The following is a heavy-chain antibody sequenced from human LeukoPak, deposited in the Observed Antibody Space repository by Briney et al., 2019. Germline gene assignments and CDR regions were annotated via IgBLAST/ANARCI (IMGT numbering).Heavy chain of an antibody. CDR3: ARGFCSSSRCYKHYYMDV. CDR1: GYTFVNYG. CDR2: ISAYNGNT. J-gene: IGHJ6*03. D-gene: IGHD2-2*01. Sequence: ASVKASCKASGYTFVNYGISWVRRAPGQGLEWVGWISAYNGNTNYAQKFEGRVTLTTDTSTNMAYMEVRSLRSDDTAVYYCARGFCSSSRCYKHYYMDVWGKGTTVIVSS. V-gene: IGHV1-18*01.